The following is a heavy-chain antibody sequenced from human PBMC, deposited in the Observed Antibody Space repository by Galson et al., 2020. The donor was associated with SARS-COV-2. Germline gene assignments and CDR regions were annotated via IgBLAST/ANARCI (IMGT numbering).Heavy chain of an antibody. CDR1: GDSVISGNDY. CDR3: ARALLRFSQVGVGCFDP. Sequence: SETLSLTCTVTGDSVISGNDYWSWIRQPPGKGLEWIGYIHFSGSTNYNPSLKSRVIISIDMSNNQFSLTLKSVTAADTAVYYCARALLRFSQVGVGCFDPWGQGTLVAVSS. CDR2: IHFSGST. J-gene: IGHJ5*02. V-gene: IGHV4-61*01. D-gene: IGHD3-3*01.